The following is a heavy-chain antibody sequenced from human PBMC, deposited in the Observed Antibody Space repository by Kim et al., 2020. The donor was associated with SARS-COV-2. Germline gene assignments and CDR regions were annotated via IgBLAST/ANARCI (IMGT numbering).Heavy chain of an antibody. V-gene: IGHV4-34*01. CDR2: INHSGST. CDR3: ARGAAPYYYGSGGYPPHHDY. D-gene: IGHD3-10*01. J-gene: IGHJ4*02. Sequence: SETLSLTCAVYGGSFSGYYWSWIRQPPGKGLEWIGEINHSGSTNYNPSLKSRVTISVDTSKNQFSLKLSSVTAADTAVYYCARGAAPYYYGSGGYPPHHDYWGQGTLVTVSS. CDR1: GGSFSGYY.